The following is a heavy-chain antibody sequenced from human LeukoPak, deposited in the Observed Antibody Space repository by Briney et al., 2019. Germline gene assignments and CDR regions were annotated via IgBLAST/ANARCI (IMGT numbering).Heavy chain of an antibody. D-gene: IGHD6-13*01. CDR1: GYTFTGYF. Sequence: ASVKVSCKASGYTFTGYFMHWVRQAPGQGLEWMGWINPNSGGTNYAQKFQGRVTMTRDTSISTAYMELRRLRYDDTAVYYCATVVIVAVFGDAFDIWGQGTLVTVSS. CDR3: ATVVIVAVFGDAFDI. V-gene: IGHV1-2*02. CDR2: INPNSGGT. J-gene: IGHJ3*02.